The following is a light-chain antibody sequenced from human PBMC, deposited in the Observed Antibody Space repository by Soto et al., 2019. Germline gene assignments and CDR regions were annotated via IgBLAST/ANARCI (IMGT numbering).Light chain of an antibody. Sequence: DIVMTQSPDSLAVSLGERATINCKSSQSILYSSNSKNSLAWYQRKPGQPPKLLICWASTRESGVPDRFSGSGSGTDFTLTISSLQAEDVAVYYGQQYYSTPRTFGQGTKLEIK. CDR1: QSILYSSNSKNS. CDR3: QQYYSTPRT. V-gene: IGKV4-1*01. J-gene: IGKJ2*01. CDR2: WAS.